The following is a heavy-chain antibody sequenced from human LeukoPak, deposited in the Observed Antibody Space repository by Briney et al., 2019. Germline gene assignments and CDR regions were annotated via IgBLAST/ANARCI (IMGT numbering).Heavy chain of an antibody. Sequence: PSETLSLTCAVYGESSFSSYYWSWIRQTPGGALEWIGEINHSGYTNYNPSLKSRVTLSIDTSKNQSSLRLNSVTAADTAVYYCSRQVVGNDYWGKGTLVTVSS. D-gene: IGHD3-22*01. CDR2: INHSGYT. J-gene: IGHJ4*02. V-gene: IGHV4-34*01. CDR3: SRQVVGNDY. CDR1: GESSFSSYY.